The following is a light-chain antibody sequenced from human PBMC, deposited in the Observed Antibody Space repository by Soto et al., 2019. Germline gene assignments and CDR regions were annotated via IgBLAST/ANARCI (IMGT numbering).Light chain of an antibody. CDR3: HQYGSSSWT. V-gene: IGKV3-20*01. CDR1: QSVSSSY. J-gene: IGKJ1*01. Sequence: EIVLTQSPGTLSLSPGERATLSCRASQSVSSSYLAWYQQKPGQAPRLLIYGASSRATGISDRFSGSGSGTDFTLTISRLEPEDFAVYYCHQYGSSSWTFGQGTKGDIK. CDR2: GAS.